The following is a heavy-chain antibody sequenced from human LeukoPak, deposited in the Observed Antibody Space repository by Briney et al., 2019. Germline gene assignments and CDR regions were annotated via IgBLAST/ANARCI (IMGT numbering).Heavy chain of an antibody. D-gene: IGHD3-22*01. Sequence: GGSLRLSCAVSGFTFSTYGMSWVRQVPGKGLEWVSDISGRGDTTYYADSVKGRFTISRDNSKNTLYLQMNSLRAEDTAVYYCAKEDRSYSSGYNDYWGKGSLVTVSS. CDR3: AKEDRSYSSGYNDY. J-gene: IGHJ4*02. CDR2: ISGRGDTT. CDR1: GFTFSTYG. V-gene: IGHV3-23*01.